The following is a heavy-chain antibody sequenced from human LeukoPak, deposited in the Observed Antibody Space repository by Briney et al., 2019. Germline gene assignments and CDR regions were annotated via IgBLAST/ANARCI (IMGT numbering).Heavy chain of an antibody. CDR1: GGSTSSSGYY. Sequence: ASETLSLTCTVSGGSTSSSGYYWGWIRQPPGKGLEWIGSFYYSGNTYYNPSLKSRVTISVDTSKNQFSLKVSSVTAADTAVYYRARDQRAFTIFGVVYNWFDPWGQGTLVTVSS. CDR2: FYYSGNT. D-gene: IGHD3-3*01. V-gene: IGHV4-39*07. CDR3: ARDQRAFTIFGVVYNWFDP. J-gene: IGHJ5*02.